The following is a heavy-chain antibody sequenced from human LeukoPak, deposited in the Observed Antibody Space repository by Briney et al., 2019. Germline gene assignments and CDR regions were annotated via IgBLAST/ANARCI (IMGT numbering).Heavy chain of an antibody. CDR1: GGSLSGYH. CDR3: ARSCSTSCPYYFDY. D-gene: IGHD2-2*01. CDR2: INHSGST. J-gene: IGHJ4*02. Sequence: SETLSLTCAVYGGSLSGYHWSWIRQPPGKGLEWIGEINHSGSTNYNPSLKSRVTISVDTSKNQFSLKLSSVTAADTAVYYCARSCSTSCPYYFDYWGQGTLVTVSS. V-gene: IGHV4-34*01.